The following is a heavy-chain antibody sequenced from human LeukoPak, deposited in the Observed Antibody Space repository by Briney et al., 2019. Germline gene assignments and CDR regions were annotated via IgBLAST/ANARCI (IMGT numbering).Heavy chain of an antibody. CDR3: AKETGYSYGTGGTDY. Sequence: GGSLRLSCAASGFTFSSYAMSWVRQAPGKGLEWVSAISGSGGSTYYADSVKGRFTISRDNSKNSLYLQMNSLRVEDTAVYYCAKETGYSYGTGGTDYWGQGTLVTVSS. CDR1: GFTFSSYA. CDR2: ISGSGGST. V-gene: IGHV3-23*01. J-gene: IGHJ4*02. D-gene: IGHD5-18*01.